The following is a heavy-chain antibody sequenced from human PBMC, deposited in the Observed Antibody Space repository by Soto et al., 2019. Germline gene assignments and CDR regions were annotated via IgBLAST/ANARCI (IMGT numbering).Heavy chain of an antibody. Sequence: ESGGGVVQPGRSLRLSCAASGFTFSSYAMHWVRQAPGKGLEWVAVISYDGSNKYYADSVKGRFTISRDNSKNTLYLQMNSLRAEDTAVYYCARGGQYCSGGSCYTPFDYWGQGTLVTVSS. D-gene: IGHD2-15*01. CDR1: GFTFSSYA. J-gene: IGHJ4*02. CDR2: ISYDGSNK. V-gene: IGHV3-30-3*01. CDR3: ARGGQYCSGGSCYTPFDY.